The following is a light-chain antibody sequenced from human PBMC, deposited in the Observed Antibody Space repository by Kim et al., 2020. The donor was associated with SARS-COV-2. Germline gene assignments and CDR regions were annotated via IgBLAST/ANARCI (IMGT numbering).Light chain of an antibody. CDR3: SSYTSSGTGV. Sequence: QSALTQPASVSGSPGQSITISCTGTSSDVGGYKYVSWYQQYPGKAPKLMIYDVNERPSGVSNRFSGSKSGNTASLTISGLQAEDEADYYCSSYTSSGTGVFGTGGKVSVL. CDR1: SSDVGGYKY. J-gene: IGLJ1*01. V-gene: IGLV2-14*01. CDR2: DVN.